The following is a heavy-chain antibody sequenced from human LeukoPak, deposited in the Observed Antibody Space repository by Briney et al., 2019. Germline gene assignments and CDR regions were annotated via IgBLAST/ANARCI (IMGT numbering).Heavy chain of an antibody. CDR3: ARGQSGDPAFDI. CDR2: IYSGGTT. J-gene: IGHJ3*02. CDR1: GFTISSNY. Sequence: PGRSLRLSCAASGFTISSNYMTWVRQAPGKGLEWVSVIYSGGTTYYADSVEGRFTISRDISRDTVYLQMQSLSVEDAAVYYCARGQSGDPAFDIWGQGTLVTVSS. D-gene: IGHD4-17*01. V-gene: IGHV3-53*01.